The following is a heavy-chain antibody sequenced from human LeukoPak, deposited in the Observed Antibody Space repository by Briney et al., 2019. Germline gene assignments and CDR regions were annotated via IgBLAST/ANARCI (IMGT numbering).Heavy chain of an antibody. CDR3: ARDDSSGYDAFDI. J-gene: IGHJ3*02. V-gene: IGHV3-30-3*01. CDR1: GFTFSSYA. Sequence: GGSLRLSCAASGFTFSSYAMHWVRQAPGKGLEWVAVISYDGSNKYYADSVKGRFTISRDNSKNTPYLQMNSLRAEDTAVYYCARDDSSGYDAFDIWGQGTMVTVSS. CDR2: ISYDGSNK. D-gene: IGHD3-22*01.